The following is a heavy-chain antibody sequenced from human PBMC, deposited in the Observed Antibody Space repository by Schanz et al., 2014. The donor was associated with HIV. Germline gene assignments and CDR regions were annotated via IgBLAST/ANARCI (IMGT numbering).Heavy chain of an antibody. Sequence: EVQLVESGGGLVKPGGSLRLSCRGSRLTFSGYSMNWVRQAPGKGLEWVSSISSSSSYIFYTDSVKGRFTISRDNAKNSLYLQMNSLRAEDTAVYYCARDEGRYCRGGSCYYNGMDVWGQGTTVTVSS. D-gene: IGHD2-15*01. CDR3: ARDEGRYCRGGSCYYNGMDV. V-gene: IGHV3-21*04. CDR2: ISSSSSYI. J-gene: IGHJ6*02. CDR1: RLTFSGYS.